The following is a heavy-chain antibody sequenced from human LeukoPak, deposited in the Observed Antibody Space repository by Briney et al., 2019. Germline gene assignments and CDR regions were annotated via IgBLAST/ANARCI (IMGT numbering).Heavy chain of an antibody. CDR1: GYTFTGYY. V-gene: IGHV1-2*02. J-gene: IGHJ3*02. CDR2: INPNSGGT. D-gene: IGHD6-19*01. CDR3: ARQPYSSGWYSAFDI. Sequence: ASVKVSCKASGYTFTGYYMHWVRQAPGQGLEWMGWINPNSGGTNYAQKFQGRVTMTRDTSISTAYLQWSSLKASDTAMYYCARQPYSSGWYSAFDIWGQGTMVTVSS.